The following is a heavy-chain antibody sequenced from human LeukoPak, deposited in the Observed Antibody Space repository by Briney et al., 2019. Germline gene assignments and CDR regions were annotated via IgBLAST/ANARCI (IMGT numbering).Heavy chain of an antibody. CDR1: GGTFSSYA. Sequence: ASVKVSCKASGGTFSSYAISWVRQAPGQGLEWMGGIIPIFGTANYAQKFQGRVTITADKSTSTAYMELSSLRSEDTAVYYCARDRGNRAMVTGIYYYMDVWGKGTTVTVSS. CDR3: ARDRGNRAMVTGIYYYMDV. J-gene: IGHJ6*03. CDR2: IIPIFGTA. D-gene: IGHD5-18*01. V-gene: IGHV1-69*06.